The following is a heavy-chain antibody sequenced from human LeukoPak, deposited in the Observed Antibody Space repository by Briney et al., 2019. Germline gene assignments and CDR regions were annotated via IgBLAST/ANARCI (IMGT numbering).Heavy chain of an antibody. CDR3: AKDTVKGAMIRRVPHYMDV. CDR2: IKEGGSER. Sequence: PGGSLRLSCEASGFNFTDSWMNWVRQAPGKGLGWVASIKEGGSERYYLDSVKGRFTISRDDAKNSLYLQMNSLRAEDTAVYYCAKDTVKGAMIRRVPHYMDVWGKGTTVTIS. CDR1: GFNFTDSW. J-gene: IGHJ6*03. D-gene: IGHD5-12*01. V-gene: IGHV3-7*01.